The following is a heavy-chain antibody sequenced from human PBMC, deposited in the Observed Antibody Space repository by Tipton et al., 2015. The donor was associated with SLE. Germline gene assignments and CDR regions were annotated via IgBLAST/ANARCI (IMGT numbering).Heavy chain of an antibody. CDR1: GGSISSGSYY. J-gene: IGHJ3*02. Sequence: TLSLTCTVSGGSISSGSYYWSWIRQPAGKGLEWIGRFYISGSTNYNPSLKSRVTMSVDTSKKQFSLKLSSVTAADTAVYYCAGYASGSFYYDAFDIWGQGTMVTVSS. V-gene: IGHV4-61*02. CDR2: FYISGST. D-gene: IGHD3-10*01. CDR3: AGYASGSFYYDAFDI.